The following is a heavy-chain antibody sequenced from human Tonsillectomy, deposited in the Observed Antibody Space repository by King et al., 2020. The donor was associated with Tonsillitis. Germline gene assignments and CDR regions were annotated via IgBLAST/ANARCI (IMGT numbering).Heavy chain of an antibody. CDR1: GGSISCYY. CDR2: IYYSGST. J-gene: IGHJ3*02. CDR3: ARDSSTDAFDI. V-gene: IGHV4-59*01. Sequence: VQLQESGPGLVKPSETLSLTCTVSGGSISCYYWSWIRQPPGKGLEWIGYIYYSGSTNYNPSLKSRVTISVDTSKNQFSLKLSSVTAADTAVYYCARDSSTDAFDIWGQGTMVTVSS.